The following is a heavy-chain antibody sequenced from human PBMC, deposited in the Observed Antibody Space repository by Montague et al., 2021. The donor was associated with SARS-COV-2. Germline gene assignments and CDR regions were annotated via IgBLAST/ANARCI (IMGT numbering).Heavy chain of an antibody. Sequence: SETLSLTCTVSGGSISSSSYYWGWLRQPPGKGLERIGSIYYSGSTYYNPSLKSRVTISVDTSKNQFSLKLSSVTAADTAVYYCARDQGYNWNYYYYYGMDVWGQGTTVTVSS. CDR1: GGSISSSSYY. CDR3: ARDQGYNWNYYYYYGMDV. CDR2: IYYSGST. J-gene: IGHJ6*02. D-gene: IGHD1-20*01. V-gene: IGHV4-39*07.